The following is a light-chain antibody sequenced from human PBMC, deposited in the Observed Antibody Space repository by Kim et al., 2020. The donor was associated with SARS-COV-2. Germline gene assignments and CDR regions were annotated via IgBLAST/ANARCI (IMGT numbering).Light chain of an antibody. V-gene: IGLV2-14*03. Sequence: GPAITISSPGTDSAVGAYGFVSWYQQHPDKAPQLIIYDVFNRPSGVSNRFSGSKSGNTASLTISGLQAEDEADYYCGSYTTSTTIVFGGGTKVTVL. CDR3: GSYTTSTTIV. CDR1: DSAVGAYGF. CDR2: DVF. J-gene: IGLJ2*01.